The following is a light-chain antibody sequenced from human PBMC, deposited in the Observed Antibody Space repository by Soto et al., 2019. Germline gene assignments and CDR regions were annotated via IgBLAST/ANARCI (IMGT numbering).Light chain of an antibody. CDR3: QVWDSTTDHYV. V-gene: IGLV3-21*02. CDR1: NIGTKS. J-gene: IGLJ1*01. CDR2: NDR. Sequence: SYELTQPPSVSVAPGQTARVPCGGNNIGTKSVHWFQQKPGQAPVLVVFNDRDRPSGIPERFSGSNSGNTATLTISRVEAGDEADYYCQVWDSTTDHYVFGTGTKLTVL.